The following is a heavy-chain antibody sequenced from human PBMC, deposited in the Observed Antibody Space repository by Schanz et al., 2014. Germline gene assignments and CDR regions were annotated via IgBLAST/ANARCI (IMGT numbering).Heavy chain of an antibody. CDR3: ARVGGGILTSWYSLDS. J-gene: IGHJ4*02. CDR2: MYHSGSS. Sequence: QLQLQESGPGLVKPSETLSLTCTVSGDSISGYYWTWIRQPAGKGLEWIGYMYHSGSSNYNPSLKSRVTISVDTSKNQFSLKMTSLTAADTAVYFCARVGGGILTSWYSLDSWGQGTLVTVSS. D-gene: IGHD2-8*02. V-gene: IGHV4-59*01. CDR1: GDSISGYY.